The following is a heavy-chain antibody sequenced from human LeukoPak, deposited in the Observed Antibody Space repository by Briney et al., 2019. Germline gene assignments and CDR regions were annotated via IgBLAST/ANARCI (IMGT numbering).Heavy chain of an antibody. CDR1: GGSISSYY. D-gene: IGHD5-18*01. J-gene: IGHJ4*02. CDR3: ARHRYSYGAYYFDY. CDR2: IYYSGST. V-gene: IGHV4-59*08. Sequence: SETLSLTCTVSGGSISSYYWSWFRQPPGKGLEGIGDIYYSGSTNYNPSLKSRVTISVDTSKNQFSLKLSSVTAADTAVYYCARHRYSYGAYYFDYWGQGTLVTVSS.